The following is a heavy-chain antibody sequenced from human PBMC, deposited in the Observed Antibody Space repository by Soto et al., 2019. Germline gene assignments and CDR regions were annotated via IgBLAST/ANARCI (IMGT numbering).Heavy chain of an antibody. V-gene: IGHV4-34*01. CDR3: ARGRSIAAAGVPVDY. Sequence: SETLSLTCAVYGGSFSGYYWIWIRQPPGKGLEWIGEINHSGSTNYNPSLKSRVTISVDTSKNQFSLKLSSVTAADTAVYYCARGRSIAAAGVPVDYWGQGTLVTVSS. CDR2: INHSGST. D-gene: IGHD6-13*01. J-gene: IGHJ4*02. CDR1: GGSFSGYY.